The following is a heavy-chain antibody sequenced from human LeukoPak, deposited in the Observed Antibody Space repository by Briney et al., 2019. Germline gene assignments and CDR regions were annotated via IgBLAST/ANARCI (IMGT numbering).Heavy chain of an antibody. J-gene: IGHJ4*02. CDR2: MKQEGGVK. V-gene: IGHV3-7*03. Sequence: PGGSLRLSCAASGFTFSNAWMSWVRQAPGKGLEWLANMKQEGGVKYYVDSVKGRFTISRDNAKNSLYLQMNSLRAEDTAVYYCAKVLYYYGSGAPWDYWGQGTLVTVSS. CDR3: AKVLYYYGSGAPWDY. D-gene: IGHD3-10*01. CDR1: GFTFSNAW.